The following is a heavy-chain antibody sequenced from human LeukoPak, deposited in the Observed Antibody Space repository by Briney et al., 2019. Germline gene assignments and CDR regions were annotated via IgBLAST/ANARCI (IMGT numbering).Heavy chain of an antibody. CDR1: GYTFSNYD. J-gene: IGHJ4*02. V-gene: IGHV1-8*01. CDR3: ARVPRESNSH. CDR2: MNPNSGHT. D-gene: IGHD1-1*01. Sequence: ASVKVSCKASGYTFSNYDINWVRQATGQGLEWMGYMNPNSGHTVYAQKSQGRVTMTRDTSISTAYMELSSLRFDDTAVYYCARVPRESNSHWGQGTLVTVSS.